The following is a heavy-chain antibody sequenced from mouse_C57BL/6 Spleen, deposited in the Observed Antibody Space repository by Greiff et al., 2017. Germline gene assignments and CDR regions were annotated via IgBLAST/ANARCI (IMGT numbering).Heavy chain of an antibody. V-gene: IGHV1-61*01. CDR3: ASREDGYFAY. J-gene: IGHJ3*01. D-gene: IGHD2-3*01. CDR1: GYTFTSYW. CDR2: IYPSDSET. Sequence: VQLQQPGAELVRPGSSVKLSCKASGYTFTSYWMDWVKQRPGQGLEWIGNIYPSDSETHYNQKFKDKATLTVDKSSSTAYMQLSSLTSEDSAVXYCASREDGYFAYGGQGTLVTVSA.